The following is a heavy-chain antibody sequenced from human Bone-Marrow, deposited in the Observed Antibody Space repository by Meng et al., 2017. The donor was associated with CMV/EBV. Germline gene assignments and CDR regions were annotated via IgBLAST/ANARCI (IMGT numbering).Heavy chain of an antibody. CDR3: ARDLGSGYSYYFDY. D-gene: IGHD3-22*01. J-gene: IGHJ4*02. CDR1: GYTFTGYS. Sequence: SGYTFTGYSMHWVRQAPGQGLEWMGWINPKSGVTNFAQRFKGRVTMTRDTSTSTAYMELSSLRSEDTAVYYCARDLGSGYSYYFDYWGQGTLVTVSS. CDR2: INPKSGVT. V-gene: IGHV1-2*02.